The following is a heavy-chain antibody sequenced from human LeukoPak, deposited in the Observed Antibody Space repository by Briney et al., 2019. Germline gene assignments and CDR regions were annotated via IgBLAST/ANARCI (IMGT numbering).Heavy chain of an antibody. CDR1: GYTFTSYD. CDR3: ARGKDQWLVLVYFDY. Sequence: ASVKVSCKASGYTFTSYDINWVRQATGQGLEWMGWMNPNSGNTGYAQKFQGRVTMTRNTSISTAYMELSSLRSDDTAVYYCARGKDQWLVLVYFDYWGQGTLVTVSS. D-gene: IGHD6-19*01. V-gene: IGHV1-8*01. J-gene: IGHJ4*02. CDR2: MNPNSGNT.